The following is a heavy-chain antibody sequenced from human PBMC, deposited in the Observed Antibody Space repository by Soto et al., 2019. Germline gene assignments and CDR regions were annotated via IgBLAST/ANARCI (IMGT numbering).Heavy chain of an antibody. D-gene: IGHD2-15*01. Sequence: GASVKVSCKASCYTFTHYGITWGRQAPGQRPEWMGWISAYNGNTNYAQKLQGRVTMTTDTSTSTAYMELRSLRSDDTAVYYCARDIVVVVAATPPDAFDIWGQGTMVTVSS. V-gene: IGHV1-18*01. J-gene: IGHJ3*02. CDR1: CYTFTHYG. CDR2: ISAYNGNT. CDR3: ARDIVVVVAATPPDAFDI.